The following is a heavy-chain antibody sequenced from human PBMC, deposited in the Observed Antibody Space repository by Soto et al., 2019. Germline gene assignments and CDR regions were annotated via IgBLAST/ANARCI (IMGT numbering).Heavy chain of an antibody. CDR3: AKKGLGSLATYCSTGDCHYAFDI. Sequence: EVQLLESGGGLVQPGGSLRLSCAASGFTFGNYAMIWVRQAPGKGLEWVSTISGGGDGTYYADSVRGRFTISGENSRNTVYPQMNSLRAEDTAVYYCAKKGLGSLATYCSTGDCHYAFDIWGQGTMVTVSS. CDR1: GFTFGNYA. V-gene: IGHV3-23*01. CDR2: ISGGGDGT. J-gene: IGHJ3*02. D-gene: IGHD2-15*01.